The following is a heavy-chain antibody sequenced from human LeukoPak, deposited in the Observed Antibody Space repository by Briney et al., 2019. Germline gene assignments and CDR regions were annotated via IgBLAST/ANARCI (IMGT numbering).Heavy chain of an antibody. CDR2: ISSSSSYI. CDR3: ARLYSSTGGYYYYYMDV. J-gene: IGHJ6*03. CDR1: GFTFSSYS. V-gene: IGHV3-21*01. D-gene: IGHD2-2*01. Sequence: GGSLRLSCAASGFTFSSYSMNWVRQAPGKGLEWVSSISSSSSYIYYADSVKGRFTISRDNAKNSLYLQMNSLRAEDTAVYYCARLYSSTGGYYYYYMDVWGKGTTVTVSS.